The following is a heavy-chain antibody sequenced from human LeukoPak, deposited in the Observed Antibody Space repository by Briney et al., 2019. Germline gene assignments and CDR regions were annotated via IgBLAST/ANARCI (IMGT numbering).Heavy chain of an antibody. CDR3: ARAPSEIGGYYPEYFRH. J-gene: IGHJ1*01. D-gene: IGHD3-22*01. CDR1: GFTFSTYW. CDR2: IKGDESAR. Sequence: PGGSLRLSCAASGFTFSTYWMAWVRQAPGKGLEWVANIKGDESARHQADSVKGRFTISRGNAKKTVSLQMNSLRPEDTGVYYCARAPSEIGGYYPEYFRHWGQGTLVTVSS. V-gene: IGHV3-7*01.